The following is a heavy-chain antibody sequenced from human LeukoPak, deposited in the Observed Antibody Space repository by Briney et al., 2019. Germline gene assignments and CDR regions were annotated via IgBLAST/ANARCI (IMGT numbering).Heavy chain of an antibody. CDR3: AKDQSFGCGGDCSPLLPDY. J-gene: IGHJ4*02. CDR1: GYTFTSYD. D-gene: IGHD2-21*01. Sequence: ASVKVSCKASGYTFTSYDINWVRQAPGQGLDWMGWMNATSGKTGQAQKFQGRITMTRDTSISTAYMELSSLRPEDTAVNYCAKDQSFGCGGDCSPLLPDYWGQGTLVTVSS. V-gene: IGHV1-8*01. CDR2: MNATSGKT.